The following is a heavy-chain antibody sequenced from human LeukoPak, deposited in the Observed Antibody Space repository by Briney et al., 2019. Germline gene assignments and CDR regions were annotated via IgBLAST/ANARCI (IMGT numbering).Heavy chain of an antibody. D-gene: IGHD4-17*01. CDR3: ARDGAYGGSGDYHFDY. V-gene: IGHV4-59*01. CDR2: IYYSGST. J-gene: IGHJ4*02. Sequence: SETLSLTCTVSGGSISSYYWSWIRQPPGKGLEWIGYIYYSGSTNYNPSLKSPVTISVVTSKNQFALKLSSVTAADTAVYYCARDGAYGGSGDYHFDYWGQGTLVTVSS. CDR1: GGSISSYY.